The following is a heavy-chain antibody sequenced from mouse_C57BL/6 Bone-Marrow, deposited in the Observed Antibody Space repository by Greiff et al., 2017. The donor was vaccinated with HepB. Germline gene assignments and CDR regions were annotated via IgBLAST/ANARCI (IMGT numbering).Heavy chain of an antibody. J-gene: IGHJ4*01. V-gene: IGHV10-1*01. CDR3: VRRGHYYAMDY. CDR2: IRSKSNNYAT. Sequence: EVQLQESGGGLVQPKGSLKLSCAASGFSFNTYAMNWVRQAPGKGLEWVARIRSKSNNYATYYADSVKDRFTISRDDSESMLYLQMNNLKTEDTAMYYCVRRGHYYAMDYWGQGTSVTVSS. CDR1: GFSFNTYA.